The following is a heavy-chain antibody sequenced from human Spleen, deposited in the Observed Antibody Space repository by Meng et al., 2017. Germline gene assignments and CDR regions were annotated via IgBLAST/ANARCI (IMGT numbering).Heavy chain of an antibody. D-gene: IGHD2-15*01. CDR2: IGTAGDT. V-gene: IGHV3-13*01. J-gene: IGHJ4*02. Sequence: GESLKISCAASGFTFSSYDMHWVRQATGKGLEWVSAIGTAGDTYYPGSVKGRFTISRENAKNSLYLQMNSLRAGDTAVYYCARASEDCSGGSCYFDYWGQGTLVTVSS. CDR3: ARASEDCSGGSCYFDY. CDR1: GFTFSSYD.